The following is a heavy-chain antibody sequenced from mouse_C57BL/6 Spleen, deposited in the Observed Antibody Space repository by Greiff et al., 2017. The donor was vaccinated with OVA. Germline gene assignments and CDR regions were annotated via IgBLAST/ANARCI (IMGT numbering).Heavy chain of an antibody. CDR1: GYTFTSYW. CDR3: ARLYDYDGYYAMDY. D-gene: IGHD2-4*01. J-gene: IGHJ4*01. Sequence: VQLQQPGAELVKPGASVKLSCKASGYTFTSYWMHWVKQRPGRGLEWIGRIDPNSGGTKYNEKFKSKATLTVDKPSSTAYMQLRSLTSEDYAVFYCARLYDYDGYYAMDYWGKGTSVTVSS. CDR2: IDPNSGGT. V-gene: IGHV1-72*01.